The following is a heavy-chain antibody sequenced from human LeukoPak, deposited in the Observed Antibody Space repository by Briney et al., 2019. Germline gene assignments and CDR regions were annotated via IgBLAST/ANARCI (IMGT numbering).Heavy chain of an antibody. CDR2: IHYSGSA. D-gene: IGHD2-21*02. CDR3: ARGDWGSPDYYYMDV. CDR1: GGSINSYY. Sequence: PSETLSLTCTVSGGSINSYYWSWIRQPPGKGLQWIGCIHYSGSANYNPSLKSRVTISIDTSKNQFSLKQSSVTAADTAVYYCARGDWGSPDYYYMDVWGKGTTVTISS. V-gene: IGHV4-59*08. J-gene: IGHJ6*03.